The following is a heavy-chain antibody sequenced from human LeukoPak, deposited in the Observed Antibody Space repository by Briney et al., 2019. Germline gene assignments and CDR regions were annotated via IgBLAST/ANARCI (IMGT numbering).Heavy chain of an antibody. CDR2: ITNDGSST. J-gene: IGHJ4*02. Sequence: PPGGSLRLSCAASGLTFSSHWMHWVRQAPGKGLVWVSRITNDGSSTTYADSVKGRFTISRDNSKNTLYLQMNSLRAEDTAVYYCAKEPSGSTSCYPDYWGQGTLVAVSS. CDR3: AKEPSGSTSCYPDY. V-gene: IGHV3-74*01. D-gene: IGHD2-2*01. CDR1: GLTFSSHW.